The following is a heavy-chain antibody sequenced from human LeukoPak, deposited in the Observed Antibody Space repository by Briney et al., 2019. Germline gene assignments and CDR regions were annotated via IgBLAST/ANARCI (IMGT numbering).Heavy chain of an antibody. V-gene: IGHV3-33*01. D-gene: IGHD3-10*01. CDR3: VRESRSGTSY. J-gene: IGHJ4*02. CDR1: GFTFSSYG. CDR2: IWYDGSNK. Sequence: GGSLRLSCAASGFTFSSYGMHWVRQAPGKGLEWVAVIWYDGSNKYYADSVKGRFTISRDNAKNSLYLRMNSLRAEDMAVFFCVRESRSGTSYWGQGTLVTVSS.